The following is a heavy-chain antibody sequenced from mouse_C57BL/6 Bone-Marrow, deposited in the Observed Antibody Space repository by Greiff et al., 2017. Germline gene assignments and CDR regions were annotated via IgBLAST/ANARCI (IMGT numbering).Heavy chain of an antibody. J-gene: IGHJ3*01. CDR1: GFTFSSYG. CDR2: ISSGGSYT. V-gene: IGHV5-6*01. D-gene: IGHD2-5*01. Sequence: EVKLVESGGDLVKPGGSLKLSCAASGFTFSSYGMSWVRQTPDKRLEWVATISSGGSYTYYPDSVKGRFTISRDNAKNTLYLQMSSLRSEDTALYYCARHSAYYSNYGFAYWGQGTLVTVSA. CDR3: ARHSAYYSNYGFAY.